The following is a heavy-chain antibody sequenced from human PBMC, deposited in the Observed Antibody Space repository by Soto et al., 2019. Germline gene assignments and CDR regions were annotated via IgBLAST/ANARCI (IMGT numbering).Heavy chain of an antibody. CDR3: AKSDLYYSYGMDV. J-gene: IGHJ6*02. Sequence: QVQLVESGGGVVQPGRSLRLSCAASGFTFNSYAMHWVRQAPGKGLEWVAVISYDGSNKYCTDSVKGRFSISRDNSKNTLYLQMNSLRGEDTAVYYCAKSDLYYSYGMDVWGQGTTVTVSS. V-gene: IGHV3-30*18. CDR2: ISYDGSNK. CDR1: GFTFNSYA.